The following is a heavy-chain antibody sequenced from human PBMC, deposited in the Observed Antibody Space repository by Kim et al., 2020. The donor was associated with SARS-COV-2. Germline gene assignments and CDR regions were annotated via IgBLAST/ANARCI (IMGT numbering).Heavy chain of an antibody. CDR3: AMDWQQRGFDT. D-gene: IGHD6-13*01. CDR1: GGSINRGGSF. Sequence: TLSLTCTVPGGSINRGGSFWTWIRQHPGKGPEWIGNIFYSGSPDYNPSLKSRVTVSLDTSKNQFSLKLTSVIAADTAVFFCAMDWQQRGFDTWGQGT. CDR2: IFYSGSP. J-gene: IGHJ3*02. V-gene: IGHV4-31*03.